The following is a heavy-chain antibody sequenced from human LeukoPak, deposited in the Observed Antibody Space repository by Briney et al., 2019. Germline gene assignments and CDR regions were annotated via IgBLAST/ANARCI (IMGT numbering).Heavy chain of an antibody. V-gene: IGHV4-59*06. CDR1: GGTISTYY. J-gene: IGHJ6*02. CDR3: ARLRDDFLMDV. Sequence: PSETLSLTCTVSGGTISTYYWSWIRQHPGKGLEWIGYIYYSGSTNYNPSLKSRVTISVDTSKNQFSLKLSSVTAADTAVYYCARLRDDFLMDVWGQGTTVTVSS. CDR2: IYYSGST. D-gene: IGHD3-3*01.